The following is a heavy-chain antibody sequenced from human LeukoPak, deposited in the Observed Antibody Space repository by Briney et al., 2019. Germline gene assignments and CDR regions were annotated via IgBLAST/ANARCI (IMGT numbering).Heavy chain of an antibody. CDR1: ALTRSAHS. Sequence: GGSLRLSCAGSALTRSAHSMHWVRQAPGKGLVWVASISYDGRTTYYTDSVKGRFTISKDTSKNTLYLQMDSLRPEDKAIYFCTRDGIVGARSFDYWGQGILVTVSS. CDR3: TRDGIVGARSFDY. V-gene: IGHV3-30*03. D-gene: IGHD1-26*01. CDR2: ISYDGRTT. J-gene: IGHJ4*02.